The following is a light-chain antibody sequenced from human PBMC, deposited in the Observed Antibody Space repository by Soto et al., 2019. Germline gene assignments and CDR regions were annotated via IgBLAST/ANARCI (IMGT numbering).Light chain of an antibody. V-gene: IGKV2-28*01. Sequence: IVMTQSPVSLPVTPGEPASISCRSSQSLLHSNGYNCLDWYLQKPGQSPQLLIHLGSNRASGVPDRFSGSGSGTDFTLKISRVEAEDVGLYYCMQALQTPLTFGGGTKVEIK. CDR1: QSLLHSNGYNC. CDR2: LGS. J-gene: IGKJ4*01. CDR3: MQALQTPLT.